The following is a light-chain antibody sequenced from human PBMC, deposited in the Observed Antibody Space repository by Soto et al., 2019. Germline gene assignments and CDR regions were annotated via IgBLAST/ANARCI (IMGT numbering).Light chain of an antibody. Sequence: QSALTQPASVSGSPGQSITISCAGTSSDVGGYNYVSWYQQHPGKAPKLMIYEVSNRPSGVSNRFSGSKSGNKASLTISGLQAEDEADYYCSSYTSSSTPCVFGTGTKVTVL. CDR3: SSYTSSSTPCV. J-gene: IGLJ1*01. CDR2: EVS. CDR1: SSDVGGYNY. V-gene: IGLV2-14*01.